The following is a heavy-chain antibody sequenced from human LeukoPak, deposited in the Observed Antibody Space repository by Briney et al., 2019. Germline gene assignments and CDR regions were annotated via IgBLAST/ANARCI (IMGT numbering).Heavy chain of an antibody. CDR2: IYHSGST. Sequence: PSQTLSLTCTVSGGSISSGGYYWSWIRQPPGKGLEWIGYIYHSGSTYYNPSLKSRVTISVDRTKNQFSLKLSSVTAADTAVYYCAGGLYPYYFDYWGQGTLVTVSS. J-gene: IGHJ4*02. V-gene: IGHV4-30-2*02. CDR1: GGSISSGGYY. CDR3: AGGLYPYYFDY. D-gene: IGHD2-2*02.